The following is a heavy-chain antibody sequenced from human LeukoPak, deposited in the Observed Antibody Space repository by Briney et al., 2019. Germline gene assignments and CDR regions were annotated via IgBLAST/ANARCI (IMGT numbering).Heavy chain of an antibody. V-gene: IGHV3-9*01. CDR3: GRSGSGSYYIFDY. Sequence: HPGGSLRLSCAASGFTFDDYGMHWVRQAPGKGLEWVSGISWNSDSVGYADSVKGRFTISRDNAENSLYLQMNSLRAEDTAVYYCGRSGSGSYYIFDYWGQGTLVTVSS. D-gene: IGHD3-10*01. J-gene: IGHJ4*02. CDR1: GFTFDDYG. CDR2: ISWNSDSV.